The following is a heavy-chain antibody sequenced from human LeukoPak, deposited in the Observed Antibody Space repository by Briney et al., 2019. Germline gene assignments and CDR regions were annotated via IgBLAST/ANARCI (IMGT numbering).Heavy chain of an antibody. D-gene: IGHD2/OR15-2a*01. CDR3: AKYVSAKGPLYALGV. J-gene: IGHJ6*02. V-gene: IGHV3-23*01. CDR2: ISASGGNT. Sequence: EGSLRLSCAASEFTFSSYAMQWVRQAPGKALEWVSGISASGGNTWYADSVKGRFTISRDNSKNTLYLQMNSLRAEDTAVYYCAKYVSAKGPLYALGVWGQGTTVTVSS. CDR1: EFTFSSYA.